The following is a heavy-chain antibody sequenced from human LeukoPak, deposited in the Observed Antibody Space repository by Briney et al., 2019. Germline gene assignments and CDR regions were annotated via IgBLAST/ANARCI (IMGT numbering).Heavy chain of an antibody. J-gene: IGHJ6*02. CDR2: IIPILGIA. V-gene: IGHV1-69*04. CDR1: GGTFSSYA. D-gene: IGHD5-18*01. CDR3: ARADTAMANYYYYYGVDV. Sequence: SVKVSCKASGGTFSSYAISWVRQAPGQGLKWMGRIIPILGIANYAQKFQGRVTITADKSTGTAYMELSSLRSEDTAVYYCARADTAMANYYYYYGVDVWGQGTTVTVSS.